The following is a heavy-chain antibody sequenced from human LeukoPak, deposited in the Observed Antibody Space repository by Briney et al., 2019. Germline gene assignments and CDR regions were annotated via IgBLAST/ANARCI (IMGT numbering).Heavy chain of an antibody. CDR1: GFTFSSYN. CDR3: AREVGGTFYYYGMDV. J-gene: IGHJ6*02. Sequence: GGSLRLSCAASGFTFSSYNMNWVRQAPGKGLEWVSSFSSSSSYIYYADSVKGRFTISRDSAKNSLYLQINSLRAEDTAVYYCAREVGGTFYYYGMDVWGQGTTVTVSS. D-gene: IGHD1-26*01. CDR2: FSSSSSYI. V-gene: IGHV3-21*01.